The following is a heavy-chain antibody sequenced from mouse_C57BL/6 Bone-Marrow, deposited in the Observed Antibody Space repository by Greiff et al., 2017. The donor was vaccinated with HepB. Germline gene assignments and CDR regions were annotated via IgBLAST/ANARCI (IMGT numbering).Heavy chain of an antibody. V-gene: IGHV1-53*01. CDR3: ARSYSNYDAMDY. Sequence: VQLQQPGTELVKPGASVKLSCRASGYTFTSYWMHWVKQRPGQGLEWIGNINPSNGGTNYNEKFKSKATRTVDTSSSTAYMQLSSLTSEDSAVYYCARSYSNYDAMDYWGQGTSVTVSS. CDR1: GYTFTSYW. D-gene: IGHD2-5*01. CDR2: INPSNGGT. J-gene: IGHJ4*01.